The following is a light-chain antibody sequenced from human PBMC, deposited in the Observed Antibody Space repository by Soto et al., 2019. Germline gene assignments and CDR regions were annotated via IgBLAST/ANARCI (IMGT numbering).Light chain of an antibody. V-gene: IGKV3-20*01. J-gene: IGKJ5*01. Sequence: EIVLTQSPATLSLSPGERATLPCRASQSVKSSYLAWYQHKPGQAPRLLIYGASTRATGIPSRFSGSGSGTDFTLTIARLEPEDFAVYYCQEYDGAPITFGLGTRLEIK. CDR2: GAS. CDR3: QEYDGAPIT. CDR1: QSVKSSY.